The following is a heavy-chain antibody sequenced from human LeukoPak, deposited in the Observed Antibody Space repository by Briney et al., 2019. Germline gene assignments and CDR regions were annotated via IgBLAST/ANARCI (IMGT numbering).Heavy chain of an antibody. J-gene: IGHJ4*02. Sequence: PSQALSLTCTFSGGSISSGSYYWSWIRQPAGKGLEWIGRIYTSGSTNYNPSLKSRVTISVDTSKYQFSLKLSSVTAADTAVYYCASTRDIVVVVAATEFDYWGQGTLVTVSS. CDR2: IYTSGST. CDR1: GGSISSGSYY. D-gene: IGHD2-15*01. CDR3: ASTRDIVVVVAATEFDY. V-gene: IGHV4-61*02.